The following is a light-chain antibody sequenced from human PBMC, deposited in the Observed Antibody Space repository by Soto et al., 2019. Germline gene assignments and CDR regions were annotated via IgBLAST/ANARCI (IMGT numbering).Light chain of an antibody. CDR1: SSNIGNNY. CDR2: DNN. CDR3: GTWDSSLSVVV. J-gene: IGLJ2*01. Sequence: SVLTQPPSVSAAPGQKVTISCSGSSSNIGNNYVSWYQQFPGTAPKLLIYDNNKRPSGIPDRFSGSKSGTSATLGITGLQTGDEADYYCGTWDSSLSVVVFGGGTKVTVL. V-gene: IGLV1-51*01.